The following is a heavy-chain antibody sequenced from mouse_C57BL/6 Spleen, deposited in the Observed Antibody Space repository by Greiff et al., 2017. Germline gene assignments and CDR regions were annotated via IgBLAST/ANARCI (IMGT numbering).Heavy chain of an antibody. J-gene: IGHJ4*01. V-gene: IGHV5-16*01. CDR2: INYDGSST. Sequence: EVQLVESEGGLVQPGSSMKLSCTASGFTFSDYYMAWVRQVPEKGLEWVANINYDGSSTYYLDSLKSRFIISRDNAKNILYLQMSSLKSEDTATYYCARRRNYAMDYWGQGTSVTVSS. CDR3: ARRRNYAMDY. CDR1: GFTFSDYY.